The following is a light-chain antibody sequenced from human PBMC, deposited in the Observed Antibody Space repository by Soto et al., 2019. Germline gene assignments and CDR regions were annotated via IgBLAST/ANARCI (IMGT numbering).Light chain of an antibody. Sequence: QSALTQPASVSGSPGQSIPISCTGTSSDVGGYNYVSWYQQHPGKAPKLMIYEVSNRPSGVSNRFSGSKSGNTASLTISGLQAEDEADYSCSSYSSSSFYVFGTGTKVTVL. CDR3: SSYSSSSFYV. CDR2: EVS. J-gene: IGLJ1*01. CDR1: SSDVGGYNY. V-gene: IGLV2-14*01.